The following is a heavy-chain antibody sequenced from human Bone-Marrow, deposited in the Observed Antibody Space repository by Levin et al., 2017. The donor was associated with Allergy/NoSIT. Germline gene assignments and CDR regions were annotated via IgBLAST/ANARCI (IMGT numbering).Heavy chain of an antibody. D-gene: IGHD2-15*01. CDR3: VHKVALGIDV. Sequence: GSGPTLVKPTQTLTVTCTFSGFSLTTSGVGVGWIRQPPGKPLECLALIYWDDHKYYSPSLKSRLSITKDTSKNQVVLTMTDMDPVDTATFYCVHKVALGIDVWGQGTTVTVS. J-gene: IGHJ6*02. CDR2: IYWDDHK. CDR1: GFSLTTSGVG. V-gene: IGHV2-5*02.